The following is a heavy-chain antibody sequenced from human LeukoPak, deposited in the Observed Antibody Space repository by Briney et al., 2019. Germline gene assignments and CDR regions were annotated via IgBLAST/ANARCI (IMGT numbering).Heavy chain of an antibody. Sequence: ASVKVSCKASGYTFTSYFIHWVRQAPGQGLEWMGIINPSGGSTGYPQKFQGRVTMTRDTSTSTVYMELSSLRSEDAAVYYCARAYSGYDFFDYWGQGILVTVSS. D-gene: IGHD5-12*01. CDR2: INPSGGST. CDR3: ARAYSGYDFFDY. J-gene: IGHJ4*02. CDR1: GYTFTSYF. V-gene: IGHV1-46*01.